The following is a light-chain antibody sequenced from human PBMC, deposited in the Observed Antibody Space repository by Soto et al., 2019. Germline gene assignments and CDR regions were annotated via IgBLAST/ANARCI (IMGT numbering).Light chain of an antibody. CDR1: QSVSSN. CDR3: QQYNNWPLLT. V-gene: IGKV3-15*01. CDR2: GAS. J-gene: IGKJ4*02. Sequence: EIVMTQSPATLSVSPGERATLFCRASQSVSSNLAWYQQKPGQGPRLLIYGASTRATGIPARFSGSGSGTEFTLTISSLQSEDFEVYYCQQYNNWPLLTFGGGTKVEIK.